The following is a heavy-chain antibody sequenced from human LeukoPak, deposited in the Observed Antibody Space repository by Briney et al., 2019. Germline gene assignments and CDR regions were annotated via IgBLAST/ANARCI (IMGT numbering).Heavy chain of an antibody. D-gene: IGHD3-10*01. CDR2: IITILGIA. Sequence: ASVKLSCKASGGTFSSYAISWVRQAPGQGLEWMGRIITILGIANYAQKFQGRVTITADKSTSTAYMERSSLRSEDTAVYYCARGVEPSITMVPYYYYGMDVWGQGTTVTVSS. CDR3: ARGVEPSITMVPYYYYGMDV. J-gene: IGHJ6*02. CDR1: GGTFSSYA. V-gene: IGHV1-69*04.